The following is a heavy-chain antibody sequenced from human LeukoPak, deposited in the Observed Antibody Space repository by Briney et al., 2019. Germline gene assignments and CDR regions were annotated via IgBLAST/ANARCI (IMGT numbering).Heavy chain of an antibody. J-gene: IGHJ2*01. V-gene: IGHV1-3*01. CDR2: INAGKGNT. D-gene: IGHD2-2*01. CDR3: ARDLRPRCSSTSCYFYYWYFDL. Sequence: ASVKVSCKASGYTFTSYAMHWVRQAPGQRLEWMGWINAGKGNTKYSQKFQGRVTITRDTSASTAYMELSSLRSEDTAVYYCARDLRPRCSSTSCYFYYWYFDLWGRGTLVTVSS. CDR1: GYTFTSYA.